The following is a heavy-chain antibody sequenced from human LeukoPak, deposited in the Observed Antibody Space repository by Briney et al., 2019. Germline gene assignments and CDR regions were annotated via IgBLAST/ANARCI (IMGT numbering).Heavy chain of an antibody. J-gene: IGHJ4*02. Sequence: SVKVSCKASGGTFSSYAISWVRQAPGQGLEWMGGIIPIFGTANYAQKFQGRVTITTDESTSTAYMELSSLRSEDTAVYYCARGRGGYDRAFGYWGQGTLVTVSS. CDR3: ARGRGGYDRAFGY. CDR1: GGTFSSYA. CDR2: IIPIFGTA. V-gene: IGHV1-69*05. D-gene: IGHD5-12*01.